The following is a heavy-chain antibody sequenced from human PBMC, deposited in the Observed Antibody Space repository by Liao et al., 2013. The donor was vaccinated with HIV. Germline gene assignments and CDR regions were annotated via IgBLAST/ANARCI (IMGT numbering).Heavy chain of an antibody. D-gene: IGHD4-17*01. CDR2: IYTSGST. CDR3: AREGITVTTRLTYYMDV. CDR1: GGSINYHF. J-gene: IGHJ6*03. V-gene: IGHV4-4*07. Sequence: QVQLQESGPGLVKPSETLSLTCTVSGGSINYHFWSWIRQPAGKGLEWIGRIYTSGSTNYNPSLKSRVTMSVDTSKNQFSLKLSSVTAADTAVYYCAREGITVTTRLTYYMDVWGKGTTVTVSS.